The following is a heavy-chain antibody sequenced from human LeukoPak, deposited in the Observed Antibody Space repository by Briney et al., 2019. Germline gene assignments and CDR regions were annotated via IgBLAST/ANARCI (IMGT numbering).Heavy chain of an antibody. CDR3: ARDYYDSRGDAFDI. J-gene: IGHJ3*02. V-gene: IGHV4-59*11. Sequence: ASEPLSLTRTVSGGSISGHSWSWIRHPPGKGREWIGYIFYSGPTNYSPSLKSRVTISVDTSKNQFSLRLSSVTAADTAVYYCARDYYDSRGDAFDIWGQGTMVTVSS. CDR2: IFYSGPT. D-gene: IGHD3-22*01. CDR1: GGSISGHS.